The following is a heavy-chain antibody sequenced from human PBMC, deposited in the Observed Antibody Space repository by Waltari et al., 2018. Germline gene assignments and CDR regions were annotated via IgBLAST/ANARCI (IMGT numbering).Heavy chain of an antibody. J-gene: IGHJ4*02. D-gene: IGHD3-22*01. CDR2: FDPEAGAT. CDR3: ATVPAAYDSSGYFYFDD. Sequence: QVQLVQSGAEVKKPGASVKVSWVRQAPGKGLEWMGGFDPEAGATIHAQKFQGRVTTTEDTSTDAAYMELSSLRSEDTAVYYCATVPAAYDSSGYFYFDDWGQGTLVTVSS. V-gene: IGHV1-24*01.